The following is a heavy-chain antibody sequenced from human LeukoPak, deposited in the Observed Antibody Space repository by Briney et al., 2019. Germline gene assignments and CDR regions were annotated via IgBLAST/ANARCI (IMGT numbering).Heavy chain of an antibody. V-gene: IGHV3-23*01. CDR1: GFTFSSYG. D-gene: IGHD3-22*01. CDR3: ATGGGIYYDSSGYYNVDYFDY. CDR2: ISGNGYST. Sequence: GGSLRLSCAASGFTFSSYGMSWVCQAPGKGLEWVSGISGNGYSTYYTDSVKGRFTISRDNSKNTLYLQMNSLRVEDTAVYYCATGGGIYYDSSGYYNVDYFDYWGQGTLVSVSS. J-gene: IGHJ4*02.